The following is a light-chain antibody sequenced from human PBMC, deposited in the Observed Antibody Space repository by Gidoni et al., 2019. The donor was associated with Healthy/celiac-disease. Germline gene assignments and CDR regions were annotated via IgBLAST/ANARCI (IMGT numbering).Light chain of an antibody. CDR3: QQSYSTPFT. J-gene: IGKJ3*01. CDR2: AAS. CDR1: QSISSY. Sequence: DIQMTQSPSSLSASVGDRVTITCRASQSISSYLNLYQQKPGKAPKLLIYAASSLQSGVPSRFSGSGSGTDFTLTISSLQPEDCATYYCQQSYSTPFTVXPXTKVDIK. V-gene: IGKV1-39*01.